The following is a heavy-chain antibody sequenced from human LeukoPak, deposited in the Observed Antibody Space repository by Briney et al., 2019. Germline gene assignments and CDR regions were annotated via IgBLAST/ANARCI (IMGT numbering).Heavy chain of an antibody. J-gene: IGHJ5*02. D-gene: IGHD6-19*01. V-gene: IGHV4-34*01. Sequence: SETLSLTCAVYGGSFSGYYWSWIRQPPGKGLEWIGEINHSGSTNYNPSLKSRVTMSVDTSKNQFSLKLSSVTAADTAVYYCARDSSGWLNWFDPWGQGTLVTVSS. CDR1: GGSFSGYY. CDR3: ARDSSGWLNWFDP. CDR2: INHSGST.